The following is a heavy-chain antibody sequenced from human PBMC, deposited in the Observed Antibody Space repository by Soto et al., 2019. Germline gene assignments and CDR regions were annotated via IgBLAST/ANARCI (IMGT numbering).Heavy chain of an antibody. J-gene: IGHJ5*02. CDR2: ISYSGST. D-gene: IGHD3-22*01. Sequence: QVQLQESGPGLVKPSQTLSLTCTVSGGSISDGYYWSWIRQHPGKGLEWIGSISYSGSTSYNPSLKSRLTISVDRSKSQFSLNLSSVTAADTAVYYCARRDRSGYSYWLDTWGQGTLLTVSS. CDR3: ARRDRSGYSYWLDT. CDR1: GGSISDGYY. V-gene: IGHV4-31*03.